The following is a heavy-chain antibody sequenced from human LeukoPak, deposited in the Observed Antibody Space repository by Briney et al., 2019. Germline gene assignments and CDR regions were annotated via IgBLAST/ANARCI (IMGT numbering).Heavy chain of an antibody. CDR2: ISSSSSYI. CDR3: ARVRVATISPAFDI. J-gene: IGHJ3*02. Sequence: GGSLRLSCAASGFTFSSYSMIWVRQASRKGLEWVSSISSSSSYIYYADSVKGRFTISRDNAKNSLSLQMNSLSAEDTAVYYCARVRVATISPAFDIWGQGTMVTVSS. D-gene: IGHD5-12*01. CDR1: GFTFSSYS. V-gene: IGHV3-21*01.